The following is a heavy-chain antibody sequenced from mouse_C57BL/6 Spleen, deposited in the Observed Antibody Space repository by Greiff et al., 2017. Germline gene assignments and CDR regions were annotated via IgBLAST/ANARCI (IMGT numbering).Heavy chain of an antibody. CDR3: ARTTVGYAMDF. CDR2: IWGVGST. D-gene: IGHD1-1*01. Sequence: VKVVESGPGLVAPSQSLSITCTVSGFSLTSYGVDWVRQSPGKGLEWLGVIWGVGSTTYNSALKSRLSISKDNSKSQVFLKMNSRQTDDTAMYYCARTTVGYAMDFWGQGTSVTVSS. CDR1: GFSLTSYG. V-gene: IGHV2-6*01. J-gene: IGHJ4*01.